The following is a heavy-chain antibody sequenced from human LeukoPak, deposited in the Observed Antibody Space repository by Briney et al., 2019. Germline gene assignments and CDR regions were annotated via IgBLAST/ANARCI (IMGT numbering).Heavy chain of an antibody. CDR3: AREDPAVMAFDI. V-gene: IGHV3-64*01. CDR1: GFTFTSYT. Sequence: PGGSLRLSSEASGFTFTSYTMHWVRQAPGKGLEYVSAVSSDGGRTYYTNSVKGRFTISRDNSKNTLFLQMGSLRTEDMALYYCAREDPAVMAFDIWGQGTMVTVSS. D-gene: IGHD5-18*01. CDR2: VSSDGGRT. J-gene: IGHJ3*02.